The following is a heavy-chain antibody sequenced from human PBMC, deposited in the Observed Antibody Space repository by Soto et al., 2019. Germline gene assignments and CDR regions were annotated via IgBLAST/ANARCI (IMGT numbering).Heavy chain of an antibody. Sequence: SETLSLTCTVSGASISSTYWSWIRQSPERGLEWIAYVYHTGATNYNPSLKSRVTISLDTSKGQFSLNLTSLTTADTAVYFCARGGNRYSNVASGVGGFDYWGQGSLVTVSS. D-gene: IGHD5-12*01. V-gene: IGHV4-59*01. J-gene: IGHJ4*02. CDR2: VYHTGAT. CDR1: GASISSTY. CDR3: ARGGNRYSNVASGVGGFDY.